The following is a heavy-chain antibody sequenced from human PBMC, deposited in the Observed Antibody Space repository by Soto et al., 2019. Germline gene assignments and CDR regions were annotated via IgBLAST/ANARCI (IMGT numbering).Heavy chain of an antibody. V-gene: IGHV3-30*18. J-gene: IGHJ4*02. CDR1: GFTFTTYG. CDR3: AKDVTQWLARFDS. CDR2: IXXDXKXX. Sequence: GGSLRLSCAASGFTFTTYGMSWVRQTPDLGLEXVAVIXXDXKXXXYXXXXQGRFTVFRDNSRNTVSLHMDSLRTEHTAVYFCAKDVTQWLARFDSWGQGTLVTAPQ. D-gene: IGHD6-19*01.